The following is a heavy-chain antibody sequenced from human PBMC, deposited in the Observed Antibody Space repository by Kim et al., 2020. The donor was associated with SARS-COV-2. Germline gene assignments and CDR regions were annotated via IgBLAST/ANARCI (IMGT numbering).Heavy chain of an antibody. J-gene: IGHJ4*02. CDR3: ARDNPDSSGYGGFDF. CDR1: GFRFGSFW. D-gene: IGHD3-22*01. V-gene: IGHV3-74*01. CDR2: INSEGTTT. Sequence: GGSLRLSCAASGFRFGSFWMHWVRQAPGKGLVWVSRINSEGTTTKNADSVKGRFTTSRDNAKNTLYLQMTSLRADDTAVYYCARDNPDSSGYGGFDFWGQGTRVTVSS.